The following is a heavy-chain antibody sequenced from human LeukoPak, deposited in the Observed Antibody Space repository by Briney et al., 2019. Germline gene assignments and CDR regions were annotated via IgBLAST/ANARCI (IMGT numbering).Heavy chain of an antibody. CDR2: ISHSGRT. D-gene: IGHD3-10*01. CDR3: ARRGRMVRTRLIDYYGMDV. V-gene: IGHV4-34*01. J-gene: IGHJ6*02. Sequence: SETLSLTCAVYGGSFSGDYWSWIRQPPGKGLEWIGEISHSGRTSYNSSLKSRVTISVDTSKNQFSLNLSSVTAADTAVYYCARRGRMVRTRLIDYYGMDVWGQGTTVTVSS. CDR1: GGSFSGDY.